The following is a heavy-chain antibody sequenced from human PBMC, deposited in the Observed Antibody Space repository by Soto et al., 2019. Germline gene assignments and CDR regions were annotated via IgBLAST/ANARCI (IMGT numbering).Heavy chain of an antibody. CDR2: IIPMFGTT. D-gene: IGHD1-26*01. V-gene: IGHV1-69*06. CDR1: GGTLINFA. J-gene: IGHJ4*02. Sequence: GASVKVSCKASGGTLINFAISWVRQAPGEGLEWMGGIIPMFGTTNYAQKFQGRVTIIADKSTSTVYMDLGSLTSKDTAFYYCAREGGSYFDNWGQGTLVTVSS. CDR3: AREGGSYFDN.